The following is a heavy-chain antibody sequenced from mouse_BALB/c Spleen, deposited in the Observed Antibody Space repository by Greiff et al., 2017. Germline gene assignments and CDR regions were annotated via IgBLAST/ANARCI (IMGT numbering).Heavy chain of an antibody. V-gene: IGHV3-8*02. CDR3: ARGGGSSLYWYFDV. CDR2: ISYSGST. J-gene: IGHJ1*01. D-gene: IGHD1-1*01. CDR1: GDSITSGY. Sequence: DVQLVESGPSLVKPSQTLSLTCSVTGDSITSGYWNWIRKFPGNKLEYMGYISYSGSTYYNPSLKSRISITRDTSKNQYYLQLNSVTTEDTATYYCARGGGSSLYWYFDVWGAGTTVTVSS.